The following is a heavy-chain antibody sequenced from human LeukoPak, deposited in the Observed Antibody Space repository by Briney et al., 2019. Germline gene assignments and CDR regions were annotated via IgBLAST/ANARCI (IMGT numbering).Heavy chain of an antibody. CDR3: ARVPSGCSSCPPFDY. D-gene: IGHD6-13*01. Sequence: GASVKVSCKASGYTFTSYAMHWVRQAPGQRLEWMGWINAGNGNTKYSQKFQGRVTITRDTSASTAYMELSSLRSEDTAVYYCARVPSGCSSCPPFDYWGQGTLVTVSS. V-gene: IGHV1-3*01. CDR1: GYTFTSYA. CDR2: INAGNGNT. J-gene: IGHJ4*02.